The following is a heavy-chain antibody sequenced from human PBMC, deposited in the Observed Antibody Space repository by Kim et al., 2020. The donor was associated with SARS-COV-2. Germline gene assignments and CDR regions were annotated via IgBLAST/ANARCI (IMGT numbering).Heavy chain of an antibody. CDR1: GFAFSDYY. V-gene: IGHV3-11*05. D-gene: IGHD3-10*01. J-gene: IGHJ4*02. Sequence: GGSLGLSCAASGFAFSDYYMSWFRQAPGKGLEWVSYIINTGTYTNYADSVKGRFTISRDNAKNSMYLQMNSLRAEDTAVYYCARDRYYYGSGTPYSDYWGQGTLVTVSS. CDR3: ARDRYYYGSGTPYSDY. CDR2: IINTGTYT.